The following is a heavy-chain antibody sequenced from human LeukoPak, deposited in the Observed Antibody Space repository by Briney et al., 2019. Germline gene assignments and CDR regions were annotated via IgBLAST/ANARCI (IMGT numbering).Heavy chain of an antibody. CDR3: ARVVGSHYAFDY. J-gene: IGHJ4*02. CDR1: GFTVSSNS. CDR2: IHSGSNT. Sequence: GGSLRLSCAASGFTVSSNSMSWVRQAPGKGLEWVSVIHSGSNTYYADSVKGRFTISRDYSKNTLYLQMNSLRAEDTAVYYCARVVGSHYAFDYWGQGTLVTVSS. D-gene: IGHD1-26*01. V-gene: IGHV3-66*01.